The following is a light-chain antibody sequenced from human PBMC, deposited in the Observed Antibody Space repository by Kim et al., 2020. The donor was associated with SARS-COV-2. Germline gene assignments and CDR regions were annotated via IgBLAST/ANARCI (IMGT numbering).Light chain of an antibody. CDR2: EVN. V-gene: IGLV2-23*02. Sequence: QSALTQPASVSGSPGQSITISCTGTSTDVGNSDLVSWCQHHPGKAPKLIILEVNKRPSGVSNRFSGSKSGNTASLTISGLQAEDEADYYCCSYAGNNSLIFGGGTQLTVL. J-gene: IGLJ2*01. CDR1: STDVGNSDL. CDR3: CSYAGNNSLI.